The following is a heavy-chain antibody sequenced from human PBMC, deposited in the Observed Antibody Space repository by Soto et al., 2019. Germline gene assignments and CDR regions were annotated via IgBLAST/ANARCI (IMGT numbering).Heavy chain of an antibody. CDR2: INPNSGGT. J-gene: IGHJ4*02. V-gene: IGHV1-2*02. D-gene: IGHD1-26*01. Sequence: ASVKVSCKASGSTFTGYYMHWVRQAPGQGLEWMGWINPNSGGTNYAQKFQGRVTMTRDTSISTAYMELSRLRSDDTAVYYCARDSGSSSGEERCGYWRQGTLGTVSS. CDR3: ARDSGSSSGEERCGY. CDR1: GSTFTGYY.